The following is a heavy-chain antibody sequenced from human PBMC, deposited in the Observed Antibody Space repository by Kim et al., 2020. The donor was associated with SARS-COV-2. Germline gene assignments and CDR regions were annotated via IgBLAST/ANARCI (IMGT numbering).Heavy chain of an antibody. D-gene: IGHD2-8*02. J-gene: IGHJ6*02. V-gene: IGHV3-30*02. Sequence: NKSYAEPVKGLFTIARDNSKNTLYLQMNSLRAEDTAVYYCAILDYYYGMDVWGQGTTVTVSS. CDR3: AILDYYYGMDV. CDR2: NK.